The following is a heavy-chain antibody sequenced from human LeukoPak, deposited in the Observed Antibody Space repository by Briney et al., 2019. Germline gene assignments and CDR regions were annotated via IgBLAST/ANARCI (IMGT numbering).Heavy chain of an antibody. CDR3: ARDTILGVARLSNWFDP. V-gene: IGHV3-7*01. CDR2: IKQDGSEK. D-gene: IGHD3-3*01. CDR1: GFTFSRNW. J-gene: IGHJ5*02. Sequence: PGGSLRLSCAASGFTFSRNWMTWVRQAPGKGLEWVANIKQDGSEKYYVDSVKGRFTISRDNAKNSLYLQMNSLRAEDTAVYYCARDTILGVARLSNWFDPWGQGTLVTVSS.